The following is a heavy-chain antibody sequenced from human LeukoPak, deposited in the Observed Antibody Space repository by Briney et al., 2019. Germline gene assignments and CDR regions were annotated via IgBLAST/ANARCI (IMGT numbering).Heavy chain of an antibody. V-gene: IGHV4-4*07. CDR2: IYTSGST. J-gene: IGHJ3*02. Sequence: PSETLSLTCTVAGGSISSYYWSWIRQPAGKGLEWIGRIYTSGSTNYTPSLKSRVTMSVDTSKNQFSLKLSSVTAADTAVYYCARSGTTGTTVYAFDMWGQGTMVTVSS. D-gene: IGHD1-1*01. CDR1: GGSISSYY. CDR3: ARSGTTGTTVYAFDM.